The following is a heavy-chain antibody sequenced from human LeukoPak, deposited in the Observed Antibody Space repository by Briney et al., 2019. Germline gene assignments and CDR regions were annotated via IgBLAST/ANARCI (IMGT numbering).Heavy chain of an antibody. Sequence: SQTLSVTCTVSGGSISSGDYYWSWIRQPPGKGMEWLGYIYYSGSTYYNPSLKSRVTISVDTSKNQFSLKLSSVTAADTAVYYCARVHDYCSGGSCVNWFDPWGQGTLVTVSS. CDR1: GGSISSGDYY. CDR2: IYYSGST. J-gene: IGHJ5*02. V-gene: IGHV4-30-4*01. CDR3: ARVHDYCSGGSCVNWFDP. D-gene: IGHD2-15*01.